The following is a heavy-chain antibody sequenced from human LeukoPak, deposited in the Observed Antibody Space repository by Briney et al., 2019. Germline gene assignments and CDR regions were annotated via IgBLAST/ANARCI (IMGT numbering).Heavy chain of an antibody. V-gene: IGHV4-4*07. CDR3: ARDPGDHWYFDL. CDR2: IYSNGGT. D-gene: IGHD3-10*01. Sequence: PSETLFLTRSVPGDSLINYYWSWVRQPAGKGLEWIGRIYSNGGTTYNPSLRSRVSMSIDTSKKLFSLRLSSVTAADTAVYYCARDPGDHWYFDLWGRGTLVTVSS. CDR1: GDSLINYY. J-gene: IGHJ2*01.